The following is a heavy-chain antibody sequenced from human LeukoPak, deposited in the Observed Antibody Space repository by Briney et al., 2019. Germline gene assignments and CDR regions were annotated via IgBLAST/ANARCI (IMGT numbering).Heavy chain of an antibody. CDR3: ARGDGYNYWDC. J-gene: IGHJ4*02. CDR1: GFTFSSYA. CDR2: ISGSGGNT. D-gene: IGHD5-24*01. Sequence: PGGSLRLSCAASGFTFSSYAMSWVRQAPGKGLEWVSGISGSGGNTYYADSVKGRFTISRDNPKNTLFLQMNTLRVEDTALYYCARGDGYNYWDCWGQGTLVTVSS. V-gene: IGHV3-23*01.